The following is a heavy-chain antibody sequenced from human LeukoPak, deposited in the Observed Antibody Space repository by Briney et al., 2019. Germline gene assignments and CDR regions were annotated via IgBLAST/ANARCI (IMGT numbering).Heavy chain of an antibody. V-gene: IGHV3-30*19. Sequence: GGSLRLSCAASGFTFSSYGMHWVRQAPGKGLEWVAVISYDGSNKYYADSVKGRFTISRDNSKNTLYLQMNSLRAEDTAVYYCARDGVTVVSYDSFDYWGQGTLVTVSS. CDR3: ARDGVTVVSYDSFDY. CDR2: ISYDGSNK. CDR1: GFTFSSYG. D-gene: IGHD2-8*02. J-gene: IGHJ4*02.